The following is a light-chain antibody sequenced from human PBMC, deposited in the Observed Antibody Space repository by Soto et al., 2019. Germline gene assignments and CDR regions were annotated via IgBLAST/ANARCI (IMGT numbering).Light chain of an antibody. CDR3: LLFRGSPT. CDR2: GAS. Sequence: EIVLTQSPGTLSVSPGERATLSCRASQVVVTAYIHWYQHKPGQAPRLLISGASTRASGIPYRFSGSGVGTDFTLTINRLEPEDCAVYYCLLFRGSPTFGPGSRVHI. CDR1: QVVVTAY. V-gene: IGKV3-20*01. J-gene: IGKJ3*01.